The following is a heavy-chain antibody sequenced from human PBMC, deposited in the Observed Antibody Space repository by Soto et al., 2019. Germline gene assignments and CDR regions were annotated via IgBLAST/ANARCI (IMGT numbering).Heavy chain of an antibody. V-gene: IGHV4-34*01. D-gene: IGHD3-10*01. CDR2: INHSGRT. CDR3: ARGRGDGYNQHWYFDL. Sequence: QVHLQQWGEGLLKPSETLSLTCAVYGGSFSGYYWSWIRQPPGKGLEWIGEINHSGRTNYNPSLKSRVSISVGTSNNQFSRKLSSVTAADTAVYYCARGRGDGYNQHWYFDLWGRGTLVTVSS. J-gene: IGHJ2*01. CDR1: GGSFSGYY.